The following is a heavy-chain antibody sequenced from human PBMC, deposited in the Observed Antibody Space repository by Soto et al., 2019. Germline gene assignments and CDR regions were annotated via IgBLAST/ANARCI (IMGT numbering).Heavy chain of an antibody. CDR1: GGTFSSYT. CDR3: ARGNHRWLQLWYFDL. J-gene: IGHJ2*01. D-gene: IGHD5-12*01. V-gene: IGHV1-69*12. Sequence: QVQLVQSGAEVKKPGSSVTVSCKASGGTFSSYTISWVRQAPGQGLEWMGGIIPIFGTANYAQKFQGRVTFTADESTSTAYMELSSLRSEVTAVYYCARGNHRWLQLWYFDLWGRGTLVTVSS. CDR2: IIPIFGTA.